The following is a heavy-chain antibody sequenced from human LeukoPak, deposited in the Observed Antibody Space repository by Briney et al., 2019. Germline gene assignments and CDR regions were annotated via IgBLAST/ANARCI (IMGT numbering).Heavy chain of an antibody. Sequence: SETLSLTCSVSGATNSSCDSYWSWIRQPPGKGLEWIGYIYYSGSTNYNPSLKSRVTISVDTSKNQFSLKLRTVTSADTAVYYCAIYRGSTQLDFDYWGQGTLVTVSS. D-gene: IGHD6-6*01. J-gene: IGHJ4*02. V-gene: IGHV4-30-4*02. CDR1: GATNSSCDSY. CDR2: IYYSGST. CDR3: AIYRGSTQLDFDY.